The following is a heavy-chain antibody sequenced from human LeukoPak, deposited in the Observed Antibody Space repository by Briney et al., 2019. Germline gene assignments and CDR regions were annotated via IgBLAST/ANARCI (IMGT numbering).Heavy chain of an antibody. V-gene: IGHV1-8*01. CDR1: GYTFTSYD. CDR2: MNPNSGNT. J-gene: IGHJ3*02. CDR3: AREYYYDSSGSDAFDI. D-gene: IGHD3-22*01. Sequence: GASVKVSCKASGYTFTSYDINWVRQATGQGLEWMGWMNPNSGNTGYAQKFQGRVTMTRNTYISTAYMELSSLRSEDTAVYYCAREYYYDSSGSDAFDIWGQGTMVTVSS.